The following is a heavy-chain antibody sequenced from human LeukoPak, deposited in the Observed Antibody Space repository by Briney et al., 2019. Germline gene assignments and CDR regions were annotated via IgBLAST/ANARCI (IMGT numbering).Heavy chain of an antibody. Sequence: SETLSLTCTVSGGSISSSSYYWGWIRQHPGKGLEWIGYIYYSGTTYYNPSLKSRVTISIDTSKNQFSLKLSSVTAADTAVYFCARNFPGVGCSGGSCYDYWGQGTLVTVSS. CDR1: GGSISSSSYY. CDR3: ARNFPGVGCSGGSCYDY. V-gene: IGHV4-39*07. J-gene: IGHJ4*02. CDR2: IYYSGTT. D-gene: IGHD2-15*01.